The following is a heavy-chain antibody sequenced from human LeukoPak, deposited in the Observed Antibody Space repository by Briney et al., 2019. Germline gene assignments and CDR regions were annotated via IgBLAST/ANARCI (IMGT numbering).Heavy chain of an antibody. V-gene: IGHV3-23*01. CDR1: GFTFSDHA. D-gene: IGHD3-22*01. CDR3: AYLDSSGFYYGRLRY. Sequence: EGSLRLSCAASGFTFSDHAMSWVRQTPGKGLESVSSTNAGGDNTHYADSVKGRFTVSRDNSKNTLYLQMNSLRGEDTAVYFCAYLDSSGFYYGRLRYWGQGTPVTVSS. J-gene: IGHJ4*02. CDR2: TNAGGDNT.